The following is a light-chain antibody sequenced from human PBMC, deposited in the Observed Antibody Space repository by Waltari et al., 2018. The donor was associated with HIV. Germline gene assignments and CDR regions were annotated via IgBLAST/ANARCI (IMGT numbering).Light chain of an antibody. CDR1: SPTIGSHFD. V-gene: IGLV1-40*01. CDR3: QSFDNSLNGYV. J-gene: IGLJ1*01. Sequence: QSVLTQPPSVSGAPGQRVTISCTGSSPTIGSHFDVHWYQLPPGSAPKLLIFANSNRPSGVPDRFSASKSATSASLAISGLQPEDEAEYYCQSFDNSLNGYVFGTGTTVIVL. CDR2: ANS.